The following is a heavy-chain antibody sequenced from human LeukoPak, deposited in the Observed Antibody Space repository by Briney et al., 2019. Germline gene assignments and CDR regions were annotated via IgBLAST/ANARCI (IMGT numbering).Heavy chain of an antibody. CDR3: ARLPTDLRAFDY. CDR1: GGSFSGYY. J-gene: IGHJ4*02. V-gene: IGHV4-34*01. Sequence: ASETLSLTCAVYGGSFSGYYWSWIRQPPGKGLEWIGEINHSGSTNYNPSLKSRVTISVDTSKNQFSLKLSSVTAADTAVYYCARLPTDLRAFDYWGQGTLVTVSS. D-gene: IGHD4-17*01. CDR2: INHSGST.